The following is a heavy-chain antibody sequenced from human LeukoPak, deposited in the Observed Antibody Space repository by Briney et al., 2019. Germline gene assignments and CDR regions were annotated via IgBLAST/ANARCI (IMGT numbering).Heavy chain of an antibody. J-gene: IGHJ4*02. CDR1: GLRFSDFW. V-gene: IGHV3-74*01. CDR2: IRGEGYDT. Sequence: GGSLRLSCTASGLRFSDFWMHWVRQAPGKGLVWVSRIRGEGYDTNYADSVKGRFTISRDNAQNTLYLQMNSLRAEDTAVYYCASDRVLGSGSLDNWGQGTLVTVSS. CDR3: ASDRVLGSGSLDN. D-gene: IGHD3-10*01.